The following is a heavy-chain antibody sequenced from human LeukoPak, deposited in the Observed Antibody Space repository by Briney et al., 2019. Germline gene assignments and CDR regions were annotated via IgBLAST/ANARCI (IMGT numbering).Heavy chain of an antibody. CDR2: ISSVSDYI. CDR1: GFSFSTYT. J-gene: IGHJ4*02. Sequence: PGGSLRLSCAASGFSFSTYTMNWVRQPPGKGLEWLSSISSVSDYIYYTDSVKGRFTISRHDSDNTAHLQMNSLTTEDTAVYFCTRHETVPGHDNWGQGTLVTVSS. CDR3: TRHETVPGHDN. V-gene: IGHV3-21*04. D-gene: IGHD4-17*01.